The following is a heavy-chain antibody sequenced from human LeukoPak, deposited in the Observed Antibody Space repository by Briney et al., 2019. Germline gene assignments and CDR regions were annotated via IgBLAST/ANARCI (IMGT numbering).Heavy chain of an antibody. CDR3: ARYETNGFDY. J-gene: IGHJ4*02. CDR2: INSRSTYI. D-gene: IGHD5-12*01. CDR1: GFTFSNYN. V-gene: IGHV3-21*01. Sequence: GGSLRLSCGASGFTFSNYNMNWVRQAPGEGLEWVSSINSRSTYIFYADSVMGRFTISRDNAKNSLFLQMNSLRAEDTAVYYCARYETNGFDYWGQGTLVTVSS.